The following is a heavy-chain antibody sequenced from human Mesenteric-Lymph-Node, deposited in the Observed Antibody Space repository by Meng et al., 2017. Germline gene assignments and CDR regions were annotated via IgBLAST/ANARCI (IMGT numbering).Heavy chain of an antibody. V-gene: IGHV3-73*01. CDR3: TRYGNYQFDY. J-gene: IGHJ4*02. CDR1: GFTFSGSP. CDR2: IRSKTNSYAT. D-gene: IGHD1-7*01. Sequence: GESLKISCEASGFTFSGSPMHWVRQASGKGLEWVGRIRSKTNSYATEYAASVKGRFTISRDDSKNTAYLQMNSLKTEDTAIYYCTRYGNYQFDYWGQGTLVTVSS.